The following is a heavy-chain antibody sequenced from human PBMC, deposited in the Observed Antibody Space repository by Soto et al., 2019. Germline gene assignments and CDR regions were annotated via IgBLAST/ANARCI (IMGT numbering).Heavy chain of an antibody. J-gene: IGHJ4*02. Sequence: HVQLQESGPGLVKPSETLSLTCTVSGASITQYYWNWIRQSPGKGLEWIASVSSTGSTVYNPSLTSRVTVSLDTSKIQFSLTLNSVTAADTAVYHCARGGGSTYHNPEFDFCGQGTLGTVSS. CDR1: GASITQYY. CDR3: ARGGGSTYHNPEFDF. CDR2: VSSTGST. D-gene: IGHD6-13*01. V-gene: IGHV4-59*01.